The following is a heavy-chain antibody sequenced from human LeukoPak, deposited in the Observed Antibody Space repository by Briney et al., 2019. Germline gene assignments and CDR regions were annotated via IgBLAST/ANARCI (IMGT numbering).Heavy chain of an antibody. J-gene: IGHJ4*02. V-gene: IGHV1-18*01. CDR2: ISAYNGNT. CDR1: GYTFTRYG. Sequence: ASVKVSCKASGYTFTRYGSSWVRQAPGQGLEWMGWISAYNGNTNYAQKLQGRVTMTTDTSTSTAYMELRSLRSDDTAVYYCARDGNRILWFGEPYYFDYWGQGTLVTVSS. D-gene: IGHD3-10*01. CDR3: ARDGNRILWFGEPYYFDY.